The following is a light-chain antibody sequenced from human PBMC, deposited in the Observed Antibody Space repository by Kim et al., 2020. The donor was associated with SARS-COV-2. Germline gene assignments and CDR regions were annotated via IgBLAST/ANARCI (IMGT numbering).Light chain of an antibody. Sequence: PGPSVTISCTGTSSDVGGYNYVSWYQQHPGKAPKLMISDVSKRPSGVPDRFSGSKSGNTASLTISGLQAEDESDYYCCSYAGSYTVFGGGTQLTVL. V-gene: IGLV2-11*01. J-gene: IGLJ2*01. CDR1: SSDVGGYNY. CDR3: CSYAGSYTV. CDR2: DVS.